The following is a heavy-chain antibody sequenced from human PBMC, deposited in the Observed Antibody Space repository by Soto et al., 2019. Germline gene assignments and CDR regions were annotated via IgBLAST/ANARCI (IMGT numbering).Heavy chain of an antibody. CDR2: ISYDGSNK. V-gene: IGHV3-30*18. J-gene: IGHJ4*02. Sequence: QVQLVESGGGVVQPGRSLRLSCAASGFTFSSYGMHWVRQAPGKGLEWVAVISYDGSNKYYADSVKGRFTISRDNSKNTLYLQMNSLRAEDTAVYYCAKDLLRCGDCCGDYWGQGTLVTVSS. D-gene: IGHD2-21*02. CDR3: AKDLLRCGDCCGDY. CDR1: GFTFSSYG.